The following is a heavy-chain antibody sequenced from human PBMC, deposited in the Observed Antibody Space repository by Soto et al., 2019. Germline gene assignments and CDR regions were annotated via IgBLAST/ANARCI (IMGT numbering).Heavy chain of an antibody. D-gene: IGHD3-22*01. CDR2: IIPISGTA. J-gene: IGHJ4*02. V-gene: IGHV1-69*13. CDR1: GGTFSSYA. CDR3: ARDHRDSSGYYWIGY. Sequence: SVKVSCKASGGTFSSYAISWVRQAPGQGLEWMGGIIPISGTANYAQKFQGRVTITADESTSTAYMELSSLRSEDTAVYYCARDHRDSSGYYWIGYWGQGTLVTVSS.